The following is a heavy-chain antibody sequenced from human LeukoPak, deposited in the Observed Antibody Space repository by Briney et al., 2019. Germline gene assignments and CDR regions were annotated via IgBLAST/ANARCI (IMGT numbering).Heavy chain of an antibody. D-gene: IGHD2-8*01. V-gene: IGHV4-61*02. J-gene: IGHJ4*02. CDR2: IYTSGST. CDR1: GGSLSSGSYY. Sequence: SETLSLTCTVSGGSLSSGSYYWSWIRQPAGKGLEWIGRIYTSGSTNYNPSLKSRVTISVDTSKNQFSLKLSSVTAADTAVYYCARGDVMGYPIDYWGQGTLVTVSS. CDR3: ARGDVMGYPIDY.